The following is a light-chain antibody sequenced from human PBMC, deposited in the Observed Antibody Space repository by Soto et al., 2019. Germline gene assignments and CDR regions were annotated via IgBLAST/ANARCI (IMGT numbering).Light chain of an antibody. CDR2: DAS. J-gene: IGKJ5*01. Sequence: DIQMTQSPSALSASVGDRVTMTCQASQDISNYVNWYQQKLGKAPKLLIYDASNLETGVPSRFSGSGSGTDFTFTISSLQPEDIATYYCQQYSNLITFGQGTRLEI. CDR1: QDISNY. CDR3: QQYSNLIT. V-gene: IGKV1-33*01.